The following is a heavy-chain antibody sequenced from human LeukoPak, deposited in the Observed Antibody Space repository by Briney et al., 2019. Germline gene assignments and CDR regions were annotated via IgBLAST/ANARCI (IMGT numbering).Heavy chain of an antibody. D-gene: IGHD6-19*01. Sequence: SVKVSCKASGGTFSDHAVSWVRQAPGQGLEWMGRIIPLLSVRSYAQKFQDRVTVSADKSTSTAYMELSSLRSEDSALYYCAIIAVGGVDPFDYWGQGTLVTVSS. CDR1: GGTFSDHA. CDR2: IIPLLSVR. CDR3: AIIAVGGVDPFDY. V-gene: IGHV1-69*04. J-gene: IGHJ4*02.